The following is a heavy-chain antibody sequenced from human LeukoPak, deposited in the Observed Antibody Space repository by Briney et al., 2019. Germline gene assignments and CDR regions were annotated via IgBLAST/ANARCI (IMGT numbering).Heavy chain of an antibody. J-gene: IGHJ4*02. CDR3: ARGLRVFWSALSN. V-gene: IGHV1-8*03. CDR1: GYTFTSYD. Sequence: ASVKVSCKASGYTFTSYDINWVRQATGQGLEWMGWMNPNSGNTGYAQKFQGRVTITRNTSISTAYMELGSLRSEDTAVYYCARGLRVFWSALSNWGQGTLVTVSS. CDR2: MNPNSGNT. D-gene: IGHD3-3*01.